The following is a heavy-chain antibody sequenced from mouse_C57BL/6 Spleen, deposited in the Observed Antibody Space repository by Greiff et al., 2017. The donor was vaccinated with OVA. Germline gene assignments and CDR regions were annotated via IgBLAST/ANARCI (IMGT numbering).Heavy chain of an antibody. J-gene: IGHJ2*01. CDR2: ISSGGSYT. CDR1: GFTFSSYG. D-gene: IGHD1-1*01. Sequence: EVQLVESGGDLVKPGGSLKLSCAASGFTFSSYGMSWVRQTPDKRLEWVATISSGGSYTYYPDSVKGRFTIYRDNAKKTLYLQISSLKSEDTAMYYCTRWMTTVVTVTSYYFDYWGQGTTLTVSS. V-gene: IGHV5-6*01. CDR3: TRWMTTVVTVTSYYFDY.